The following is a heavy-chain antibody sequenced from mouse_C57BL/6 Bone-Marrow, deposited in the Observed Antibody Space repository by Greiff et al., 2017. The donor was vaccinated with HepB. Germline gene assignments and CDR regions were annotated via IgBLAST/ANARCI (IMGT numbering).Heavy chain of an antibody. J-gene: IGHJ2*01. Sequence: EVKLMESGGGLVKPGGSLKLSCAASGFTFSSYAMSWVRQTPEKRLEWVATISDGGSYTYYPDNVKGRFTISRDNAKNNLYLQMSHLKSEDTAMYYCARGLPNYFDYWGQGTTLTVSS. CDR1: GFTFSSYA. D-gene: IGHD5-5*01. V-gene: IGHV5-4*03. CDR3: ARGLPNYFDY. CDR2: ISDGGSYT.